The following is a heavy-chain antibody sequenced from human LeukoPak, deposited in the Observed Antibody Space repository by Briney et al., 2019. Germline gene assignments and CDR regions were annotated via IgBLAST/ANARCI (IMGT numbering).Heavy chain of an antibody. J-gene: IGHJ4*02. V-gene: IGHV3-23*01. CDR3: AKGRSGYEPYYFDS. D-gene: IGHD6-13*01. CDR1: GFTFSSYE. CDR2: ISGSGGST. Sequence: PGGSLRLSCAASGFTFSSYEMNWVRQAPGKGLEWVSAISGSGGSTYYADSVKGRFTISRDNSKNTLYLQMNSLRAEDTAVYYCAKGRSGYEPYYFDSWGQGTLVTVSS.